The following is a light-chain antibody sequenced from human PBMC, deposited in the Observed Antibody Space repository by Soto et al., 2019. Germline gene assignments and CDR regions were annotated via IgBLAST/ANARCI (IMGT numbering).Light chain of an antibody. J-gene: IGLJ1*01. Sequence: QAVVTQEPSLTVSPGGTVTLTCGASTGPVTGGHDTYWFQQKPGKAPRTVIYDTSKKFSWTPARFSGSLLGGKAALTLSGEQSEDEDEYYCLLYFSGARRVFGTGTKVTVL. CDR2: DTS. CDR1: TGPVTGGHD. V-gene: IGLV7-46*01. CDR3: LLYFSGARRV.